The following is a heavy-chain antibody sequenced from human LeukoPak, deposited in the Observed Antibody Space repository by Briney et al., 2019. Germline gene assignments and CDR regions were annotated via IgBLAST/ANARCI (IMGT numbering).Heavy chain of an antibody. V-gene: IGHV4-34*01. CDR2: INHSGST. J-gene: IGHJ4*02. CDR1: GGSFSGYY. Sequence: SETLSLTCAVYGGSFSGYYWSWIRQPPGKGLEWMGEINHSGSTNYNPSLKSRVTISVDTSKNQFSLKLSSVTAADTAVYYCARGYPTTIFGVVIAYYFDYWGQGTLVTVSS. CDR3: ARGYPTTIFGVVIAYYFDY. D-gene: IGHD3-3*01.